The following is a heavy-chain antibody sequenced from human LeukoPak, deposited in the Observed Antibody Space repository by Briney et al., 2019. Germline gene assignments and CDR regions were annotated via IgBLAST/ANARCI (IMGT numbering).Heavy chain of an antibody. CDR2: MNRENGNT. CDR1: GYIFRNYD. V-gene: IGHV1-8*01. Sequence: ASVKVSCKPSGYIFRNYDINWVRQAPGQGLKWMGWMNRENGNTGYAQKFHGRVTMTRHAPTNTAYMELTSLRSEDTAVYFCATPMANTFDAFDIWGQGSRVTVSS. CDR3: ATPMANTFDAFDI. J-gene: IGHJ3*02. D-gene: IGHD5-24*01.